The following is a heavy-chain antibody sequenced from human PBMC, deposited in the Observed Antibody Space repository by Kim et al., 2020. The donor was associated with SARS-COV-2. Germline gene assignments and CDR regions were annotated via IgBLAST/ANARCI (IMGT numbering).Heavy chain of an antibody. CDR1: GFTFSSYG. J-gene: IGHJ6*02. CDR3: ARDLVSKGDYGDQRRDYGMAG. D-gene: IGHD4-17*01. Sequence: GGSLRLSCAASGFTFSSYGMHWVRQAPGKGLEWVAVISYDGSNKYYADSVKGRFTISRDNSKNTLYLQMNSLRAEDTAVYYCARDLVSKGDYGDQRRDYGMAGWGQGTTVTVSS. V-gene: IGHV3-33*05. CDR2: ISYDGSNK.